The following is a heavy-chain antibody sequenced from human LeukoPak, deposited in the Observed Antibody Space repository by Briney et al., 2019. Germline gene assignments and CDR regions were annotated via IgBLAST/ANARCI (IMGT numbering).Heavy chain of an antibody. J-gene: IGHJ3*02. V-gene: IGHV3-48*01. CDR1: GLTFSGAG. Sequence: PGGSLRLSCAVSGLTFSGAGIHWVRQAPGKGLEWVSYISSSSSTIYYADSVKGRFTISRDNAKNSLYLQMNSLRAEDTAVYYCARVGYSSNLMGAFDIWGQGTMVTVSS. CDR2: ISSSSSTI. CDR3: ARVGYSSNLMGAFDI. D-gene: IGHD6-13*01.